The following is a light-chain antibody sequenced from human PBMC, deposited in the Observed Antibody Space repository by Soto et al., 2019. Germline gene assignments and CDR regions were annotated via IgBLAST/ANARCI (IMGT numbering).Light chain of an antibody. J-gene: IGLJ1*01. V-gene: IGLV2-23*01. CDR3: CSYAGSSTFV. CDR2: EGS. Sequence: QSALTQPASVSGSPGQSITISCTGTSSDVGSYNLVSWYPQHPGKAPKLMIYEGSKRPSGVSNRFSGSKSGNTASLTISGLQAEDEADYYCCSYAGSSTFVFRTGTKVTVL. CDR1: SSDVGSYNL.